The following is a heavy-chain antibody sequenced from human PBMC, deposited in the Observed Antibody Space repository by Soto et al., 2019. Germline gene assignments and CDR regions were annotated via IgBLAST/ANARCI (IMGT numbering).Heavy chain of an antibody. CDR3: ARVGSDFDAFDI. V-gene: IGHV4-31*03. D-gene: IGHD3-16*01. CDR1: GGSISRGDYY. CDR2: IHHSGRT. J-gene: IGHJ3*02. Sequence: QVQLQESGPGLVKPSQTLSLTCSVSGGSISRGDYYWSWIRQHPGRGLEWIGYIHHSGRTNYNPSLKSRVFISVDTSKSQFSLNLTSVTAADTAVYRCARVGSDFDAFDIWGQGTMVTVSS.